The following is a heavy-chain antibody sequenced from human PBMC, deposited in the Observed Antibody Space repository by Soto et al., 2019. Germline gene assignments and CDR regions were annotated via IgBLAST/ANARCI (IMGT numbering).Heavy chain of an antibody. D-gene: IGHD4-4*01. CDR1: GGSISSYY. CDR3: ARHEPVGHEAVTSYFDY. CDR2: IYYSGST. J-gene: IGHJ4*02. V-gene: IGHV4-59*08. Sequence: PSETLSLTCTVSGGSISSYYWSWIRQPPGKGLEWIGYIYYSGSTNYNPSLKSRVTISVDTSKNQFSLKLSSVTAADTAVYYCARHEPVGHEAVTSYFDYWGQGTLVTVSS.